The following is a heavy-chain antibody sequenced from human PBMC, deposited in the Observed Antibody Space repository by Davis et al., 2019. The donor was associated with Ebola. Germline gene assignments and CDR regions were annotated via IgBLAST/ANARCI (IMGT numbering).Heavy chain of an antibody. V-gene: IGHV1-2*02. Sequence: ASVKVSCKASGYTFTSYYMHWVRQAPGQGLEWMGWINPNSGGTNYAQKFQGRVTMTRDTSISTAYMELSRLRSDDTAVYYCARGGTDDSSGYYPFDYWGQGTLVTVSS. J-gene: IGHJ4*02. CDR1: GYTFTSYY. CDR2: INPNSGGT. CDR3: ARGGTDDSSGYYPFDY. D-gene: IGHD3-22*01.